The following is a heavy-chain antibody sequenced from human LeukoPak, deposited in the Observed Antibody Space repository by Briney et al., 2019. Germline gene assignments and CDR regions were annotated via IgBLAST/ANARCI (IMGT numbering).Heavy chain of an antibody. V-gene: IGHV3-21*01. CDR3: ARDSTGYSGTFDY. CDR2: ISSSSSYI. J-gene: IGHJ4*02. Sequence: GGSLRLSCAASGFTFSSYSMNWVRQAPGKGLEWVSSISSSSSYIYYADSVKGRFTISRDNAKNSLYLQMNSLRAEDTAVYYRARDSTGYSGTFDYWGQGTLVTVSS. CDR1: GFTFSSYS. D-gene: IGHD6-13*01.